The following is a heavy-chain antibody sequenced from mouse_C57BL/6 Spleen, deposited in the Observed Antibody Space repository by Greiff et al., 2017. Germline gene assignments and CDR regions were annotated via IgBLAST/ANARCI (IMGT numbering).Heavy chain of an antibody. J-gene: IGHJ1*03. CDR3: ARGFDDYDGYFDV. CDR2: IYPGSGST. D-gene: IGHD2-4*01. V-gene: IGHV1-55*01. Sequence: VQLQQPGAELVKPGASVKMSCKASGYTFTSYWITWVKQRTGQGLAWIGDIYPGSGSTNYNEKFKSKATLTVDTSSSTAYMQLSSLTSEDSAVYYCARGFDDYDGYFDVWGTGTTVTVSS. CDR1: GYTFTSYW.